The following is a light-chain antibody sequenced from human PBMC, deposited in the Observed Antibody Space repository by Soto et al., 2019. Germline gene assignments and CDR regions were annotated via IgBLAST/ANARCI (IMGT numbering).Light chain of an antibody. CDR2: DVN. V-gene: IGLV2-11*01. CDR1: SSDVGAYNL. CDR3: CSYAGEYKYV. J-gene: IGLJ1*01. Sequence: QSVLTQPRAVSGSPGQSVTISCTGSSSDVGAYNLASWYQQHPGAAPKLLIHDVNKRPPGVPDRFSASKSGNTASLTISGLQAEDEADYYCCSYAGEYKYVFGSGTKVT.